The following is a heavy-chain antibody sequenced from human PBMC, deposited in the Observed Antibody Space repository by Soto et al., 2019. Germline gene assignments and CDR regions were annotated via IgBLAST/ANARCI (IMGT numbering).Heavy chain of an antibody. V-gene: IGHV4-30-2*01. D-gene: IGHD2-15*01. CDR3: ASEGCSGGSCFYDS. CDR1: GASISSGGYS. J-gene: IGHJ5*01. CDR2: IYHSETT. Sequence: PSETLSLTCAVSGASISSGGYSWSWIRQPPGKGLEWIGYIYHSETTSYNPSIKSRVTISVDKSTNQFSLKLSSVTAADTAVYYCASEGCSGGSCFYDSWGGGMLVPVS.